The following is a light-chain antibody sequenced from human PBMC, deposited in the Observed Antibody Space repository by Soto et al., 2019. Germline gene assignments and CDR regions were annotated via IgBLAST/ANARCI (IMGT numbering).Light chain of an antibody. CDR3: QQYGSSSYT. V-gene: IGKV3-20*01. J-gene: IGKJ2*01. CDR1: QSVSSSY. Sequence: EIVLTQSPGTLSLSPGERATLSCRASQSVSSSYLAWYQQKPGQAPRLLIYGASSRATGIPDRFSGSGSGTDFTLTISRLELEDFAVYYCQQYGSSSYTFGQGTKLEIK. CDR2: GAS.